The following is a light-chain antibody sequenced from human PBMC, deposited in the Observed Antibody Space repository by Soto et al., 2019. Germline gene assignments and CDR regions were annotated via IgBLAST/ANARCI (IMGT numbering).Light chain of an antibody. J-gene: IGKJ5*01. CDR2: DVF. V-gene: IGKV1-13*02. CDR3: QQLETYPLT. Sequence: AIQVTQSPSSLSASVGDTVTITCRASQGISSAFAWYQQKPGKVPRLLIYDVFNLQSGVPSRFSGSGSGTDFTLTISRLQPEDFATYYCQQLETYPLTFDQGTRLVVK. CDR1: QGISSA.